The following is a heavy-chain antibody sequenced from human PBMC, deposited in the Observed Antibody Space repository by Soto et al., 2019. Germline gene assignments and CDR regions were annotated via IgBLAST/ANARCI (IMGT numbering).Heavy chain of an antibody. CDR1: GFTFSSDY. J-gene: IGHJ4*02. Sequence: QLGGSLRLSCSASGFTFSSDYMTWVRQAPGKGLEWVSFIFSDDTTYYADSVEGRFTISKDNSKNTLYLQMNSLRADDTAVYYCASYDFWNGYNIDYWGQGTLVTVSS. V-gene: IGHV3-66*01. CDR3: ASYDFWNGYNIDY. D-gene: IGHD3-3*01. CDR2: IFSDDTT.